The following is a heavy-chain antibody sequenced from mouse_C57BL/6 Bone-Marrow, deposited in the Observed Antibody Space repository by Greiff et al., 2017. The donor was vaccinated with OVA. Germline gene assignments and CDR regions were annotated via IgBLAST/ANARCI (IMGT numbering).Heavy chain of an antibody. V-gene: IGHV5-6*01. J-gene: IGHJ1*03. CDR1: GFTFSSYG. CDR2: ISSGGSYT. CDR3: ARQKGSYWYFDV. D-gene: IGHD3-3*01. Sequence: EVKLVESGGDLVKPGGSLKLSCAASGFTFSSYGMSWVRQTPDKRLEWVATISSGGSYTYYPDSVKGRFTISRDNAKNTLYLQMSSLKSEDTAMYYCARQKGSYWYFDVWGTGTTVTVSS.